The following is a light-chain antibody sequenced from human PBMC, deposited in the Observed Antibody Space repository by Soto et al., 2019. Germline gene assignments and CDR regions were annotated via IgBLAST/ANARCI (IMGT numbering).Light chain of an antibody. CDR3: AAWDDSLSAL. Sequence: VLTQPPSASGTPGQRVTISCSGSSSNIGSNYVYWYQQLPGTAPKLLIYRNNQRPSGVPDRFSGSKSGTSASLAISGLRSEDEADYYCAAWDDSLSALFGGGTKVTVL. CDR2: RNN. CDR1: SSNIGSNY. V-gene: IGLV1-47*01. J-gene: IGLJ2*01.